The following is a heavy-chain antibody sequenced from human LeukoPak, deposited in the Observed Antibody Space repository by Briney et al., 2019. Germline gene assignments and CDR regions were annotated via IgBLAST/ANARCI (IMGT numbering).Heavy chain of an antibody. CDR1: GFSFSSYW. D-gene: IGHD3-22*01. CDR3: ARLTGPQWLLLPFWFDS. Sequence: GGSLRLSCAASGFSFSSYWMSWVRQAPGKGLEWVANIKKDGSEKYYVDSVKGRFTISRDNAKTSLYLQMNSLTADDTAVYYCARLTGPQWLLLPFWFDSWGQGTLVTVSS. CDR2: IKKDGSEK. V-gene: IGHV3-7*01. J-gene: IGHJ5*01.